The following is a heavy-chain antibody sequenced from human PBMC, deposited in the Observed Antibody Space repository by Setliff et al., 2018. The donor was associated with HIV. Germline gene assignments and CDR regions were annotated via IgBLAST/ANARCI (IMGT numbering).Heavy chain of an antibody. V-gene: IGHV1-18*01. CDR3: ARVGYTFWSGYYSNWFDP. CDR1: GYTFNNYG. D-gene: IGHD3-3*01. Sequence: GASVKVSCKASGYTFNNYGISWVRQAPGQGLEWMGWISTYNGNTNYAQKFQGRVTLTTDTSTNTAYMELSSLRSEDTAVYYCARVGYTFWSGYYSNWFDPWGQGTLVTVSS. CDR2: ISTYNGNT. J-gene: IGHJ5*02.